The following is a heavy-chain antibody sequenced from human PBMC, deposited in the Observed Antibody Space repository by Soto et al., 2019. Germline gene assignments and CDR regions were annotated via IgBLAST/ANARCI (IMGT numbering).Heavy chain of an antibody. CDR3: AGHSGKAVLGSRHYYYYGMDF. D-gene: IGHD3-10*01. V-gene: IGHV5-51*01. CDR1: GYSFTSDW. J-gene: IGHJ6*02. CDR2: IYPGDSDT. Sequence: PGESRKISCKGSGYSFTSDWIGWLRQMPGKGLEWLGLIYPGDSDTRYSPSFQCQGTISADKSMSTAYVQRSSLKASDTAMYYSAGHSGKAVLGSRHYYYYGMDFWGQGSTVLGSS.